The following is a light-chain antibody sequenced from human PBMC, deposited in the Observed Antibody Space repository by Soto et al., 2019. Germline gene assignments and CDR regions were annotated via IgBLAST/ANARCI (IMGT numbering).Light chain of an antibody. V-gene: IGKV3-11*01. Sequence: EIVLTQSPATLSLSPGERATLCFRASQSVSSYLAWYQQKPGQAPRLLIYDASNRATGIPARFSGSGSGTDFTLTISSLEPEDFAVYYCQQRSTWPITFGQGTRLEI. CDR1: QSVSSY. J-gene: IGKJ5*01. CDR3: QQRSTWPIT. CDR2: DAS.